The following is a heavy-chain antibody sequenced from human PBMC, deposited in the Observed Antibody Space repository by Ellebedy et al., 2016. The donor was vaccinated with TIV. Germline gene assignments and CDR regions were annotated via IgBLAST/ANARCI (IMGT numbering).Heavy chain of an antibody. CDR1: GFTVSSNY. J-gene: IGHJ4*02. CDR3: AIASGSLTVFDY. CDR2: IYSGGST. D-gene: IGHD1-26*01. V-gene: IGHV3-53*01. Sequence: GGSLRLXCAASGFTVSSNYMSWVRQAPGKGLEWVSVIYSGGSTYYADSVKGRFTISRDNSKNTLYLQMNSLRAEDTAVYYCAIASGSLTVFDYWGQGTLVTVSS.